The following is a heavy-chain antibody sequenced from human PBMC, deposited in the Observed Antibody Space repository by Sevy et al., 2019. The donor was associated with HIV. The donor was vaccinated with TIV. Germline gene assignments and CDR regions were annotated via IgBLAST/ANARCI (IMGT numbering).Heavy chain of an antibody. D-gene: IGHD4-17*01. J-gene: IGHJ4*02. CDR1: GYTFTGYY. CDR3: ASGTYYGGNRDY. Sequence: ASVKVSCKASGYTFTGYYMHWVRQAPGQGLEWMGWINPNSGGTNYAKKFKGRVTMTRETSIGTAYMELSRLRSDDTAVYYCASGTYYGGNRDYWGQGTLVTVSS. CDR2: INPNSGGT. V-gene: IGHV1-2*02.